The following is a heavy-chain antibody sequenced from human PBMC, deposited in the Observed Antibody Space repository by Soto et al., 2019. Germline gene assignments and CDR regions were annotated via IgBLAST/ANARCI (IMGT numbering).Heavy chain of an antibody. J-gene: IGHJ6*03. CDR3: ARVLLNSSSWYDYYYCYYMDV. V-gene: IGHV4-59*01. CDR2: IYYSGST. Sequence: SETLSLTCTVSGGSISSYYWSWIRQPPGKGLEWIGYIYYSGSTNYNPSLKSRVTISVDTSKNQFSLKLSSVTAADTAVYYCARVLLNSSSWYDYYYCYYMDVWGKGTTVTVSS. D-gene: IGHD6-13*01. CDR1: GGSISSYY.